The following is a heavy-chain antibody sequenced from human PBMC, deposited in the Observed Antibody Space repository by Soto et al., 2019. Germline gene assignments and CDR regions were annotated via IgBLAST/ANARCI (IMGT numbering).Heavy chain of an antibody. CDR3: TVWETTYYDILTGMDRA. J-gene: IGHJ5*02. D-gene: IGHD3-9*01. Sequence: GGYLRLSCTASGFTFSNAWMNWVRQALGKGLEWVGRIKSKTDGGTTDYAAPVKGRFTISRDDSKDTLYLQMNSLKTEDTAVYYCTVWETTYYDILTGMDRAWGQGTLVTVSS. V-gene: IGHV3-15*07. CDR2: IKSKTDGGTT. CDR1: GFTFSNAW.